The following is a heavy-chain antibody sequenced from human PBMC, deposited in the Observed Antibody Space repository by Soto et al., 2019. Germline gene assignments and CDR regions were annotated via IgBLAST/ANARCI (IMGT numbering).Heavy chain of an antibody. CDR2: ISAYNGNT. CDR3: GRDYYDFWSGYYGPRAEKLYYFDY. J-gene: IGHJ4*02. V-gene: IGHV1-18*01. CDR1: GYTFTSYG. D-gene: IGHD3-3*01. Sequence: ASVKVSCKASGYTFTSYGISWVRQAPGQGLEWMGWISAYNGNTNYAQKLQGRVNMTTDTSTSTAYMELRSLRTDDTAVNYYGRDYYDFWSGYYGPRAEKLYYFDYWGQGTLVTVSS.